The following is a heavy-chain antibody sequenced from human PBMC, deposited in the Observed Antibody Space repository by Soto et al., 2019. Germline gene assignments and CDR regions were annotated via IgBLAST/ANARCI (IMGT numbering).Heavy chain of an antibody. CDR1: GGSFSGYY. CDR2: INHSGST. D-gene: IGHD3-3*01. Sequence: TSETLSLTCAVYGGSFSGYYWSWIRQPPGKGLEWIGEINHSGSTNYNPSLKSRVTISVDTSKNQFSLKLSSVTAADTAVYYCARRRSFWSGYKGFDNWFDPWGQGTLVTGSS. V-gene: IGHV4-34*01. CDR3: ARRRSFWSGYKGFDNWFDP. J-gene: IGHJ5*02.